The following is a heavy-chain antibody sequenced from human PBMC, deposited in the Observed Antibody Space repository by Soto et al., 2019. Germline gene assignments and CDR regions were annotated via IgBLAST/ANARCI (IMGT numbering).Heavy chain of an antibody. J-gene: IGHJ4*02. CDR2: VYYRGRS. CDR1: GGSVSNSNYY. Sequence: SETLSLTCTVSGGSVSNSNYYWGWIRQSPGKGLEWIGSVYYRGRSYSKSSVKSRVTISVDTSKNQFSLNLNSVTASDAAVYFCVSQRTSVLTQAYFDYWGPGALVTVSS. V-gene: IGHV4-39*01. D-gene: IGHD2-8*01. CDR3: VSQRTSVLTQAYFDY.